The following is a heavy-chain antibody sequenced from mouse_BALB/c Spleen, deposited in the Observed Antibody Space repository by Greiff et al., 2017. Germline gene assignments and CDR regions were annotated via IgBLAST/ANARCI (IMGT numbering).Heavy chain of an antibody. Sequence: EVKRVESGGGLVQPGGSRKLSCAASGFTFSSFGMHWVRQAPEKGLEWVAYISSGSSTIYYADTVKGRFTISRDNPKNTLFLQMTSLRSEDTAMYYCARYEDFDYWGQGTTLTVSS. J-gene: IGHJ2*01. D-gene: IGHD2-3*01. CDR3: ARYEDFDY. CDR1: GFTFSSFG. V-gene: IGHV5-17*02. CDR2: ISSGSSTI.